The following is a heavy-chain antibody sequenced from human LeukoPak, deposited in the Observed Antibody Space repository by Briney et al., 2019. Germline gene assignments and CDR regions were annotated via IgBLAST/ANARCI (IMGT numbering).Heavy chain of an antibody. CDR3: ARHPELYFFGY. V-gene: IGHV4-59*08. CDR2: ISYSGST. J-gene: IGHJ4*02. D-gene: IGHD3-10*01. Sequence: SETLSLTCTVSGASISSYYWSWIRQPPGKGLEWIGYISYSGSTNYNPSLKSRVTISADTSKNQVSLTLSSVTAADTAVYYCARHPELYFFGYWGQGTLVTVSS. CDR1: GASISSYY.